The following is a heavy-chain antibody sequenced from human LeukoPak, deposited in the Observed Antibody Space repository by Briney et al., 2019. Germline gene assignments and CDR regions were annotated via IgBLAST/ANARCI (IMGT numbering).Heavy chain of an antibody. D-gene: IGHD3-22*01. CDR3: ATYYYDSSGPFDY. CDR1: GFTFSDYY. CDR2: IYSGGST. V-gene: IGHV3-53*01. J-gene: IGHJ4*02. Sequence: GGSLRLSCAASGFTFSDYYMSWVRQAPGKGLEGVSVIYSGGSTYYADSVTGRFTISRDNSKNTLYLQMNSLRAEDTAVYYCATYYYDSSGPFDYWGQGTLVTVSS.